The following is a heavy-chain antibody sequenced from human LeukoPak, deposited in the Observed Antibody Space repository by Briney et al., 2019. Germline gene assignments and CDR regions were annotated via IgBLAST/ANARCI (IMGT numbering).Heavy chain of an antibody. V-gene: IGHV3-7*01. CDR1: GFTFSSYW. J-gene: IGHJ4*02. Sequence: GGSLRLSCAASGFTFSSYWMSWVRQAPGKGLEWVANIKQDGSEKYYVDSVKGRFTISRDNAKNSLYLQMNSLRAEDTAVYYCAREGAVGATTYFDYWGQGTLVTVSP. CDR2: IKQDGSEK. CDR3: AREGAVGATTYFDY. D-gene: IGHD1-26*01.